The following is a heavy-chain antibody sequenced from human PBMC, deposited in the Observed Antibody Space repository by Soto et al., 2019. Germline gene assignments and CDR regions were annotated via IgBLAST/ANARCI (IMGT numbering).Heavy chain of an antibody. V-gene: IGHV3-21*01. D-gene: IGHD5-12*01. CDR2: ISSGNSYI. Sequence: PGGSLRLSCAASGFTFSSYSMNWVRQAPGKGLEWVSSISSGNSYIYYADSVKGRFTISRDNAKNSLYLQMNSLRAEDTAVYYWARDRRDGYKIDYWGQGTLVTVTS. CDR1: GFTFSSYS. CDR3: ARDRRDGYKIDY. J-gene: IGHJ4*02.